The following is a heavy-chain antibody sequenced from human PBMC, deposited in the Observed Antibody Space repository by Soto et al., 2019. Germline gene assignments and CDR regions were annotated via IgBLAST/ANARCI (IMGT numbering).Heavy chain of an antibody. J-gene: IGHJ3*02. CDR2: IWYDGSNK. V-gene: IGHV3-33*01. CDR3: ARGAVVINDAFDI. Sequence: QVQLVESGGGVVQPGRSLRLSCAASGFTFSSYGMHWVRQAPGKGLEWVAVIWYDGSNKYYADSVKGRFTISRDNSKNTLYRQMNSLRAEDTAVYYCARGAVVINDAFDIWGQGTMVTVSS. D-gene: IGHD3-22*01. CDR1: GFTFSSYG.